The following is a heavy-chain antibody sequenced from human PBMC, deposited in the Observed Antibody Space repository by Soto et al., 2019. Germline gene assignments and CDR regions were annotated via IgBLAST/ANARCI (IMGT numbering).Heavy chain of an antibody. D-gene: IGHD6-25*01. CDR3: AAAPAY. Sequence: SETLSLTCSVSGGSISGYYWSWIRQTPEKGLEWIGYIYYSGSTNYNPSLKSRVTMLIDMSKNQFSLKLTSVSAADTAAYYFAAAPAYWAREFLFTGSA. J-gene: IGHJ4*02. V-gene: IGHV4-59*01. CDR1: GGSISGYY. CDR2: IYYSGST.